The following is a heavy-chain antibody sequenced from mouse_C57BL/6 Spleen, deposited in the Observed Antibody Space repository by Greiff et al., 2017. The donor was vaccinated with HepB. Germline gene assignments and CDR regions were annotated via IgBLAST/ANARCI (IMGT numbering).Heavy chain of an antibody. D-gene: IGHD2-10*01. V-gene: IGHV1-5*01. Sequence: VQLQQSGTVLARPGASVKMSCKTSGYTFTSYWMHWVKQRPGQGLEWIGAIYPGNSDTSYNQKFKGKAKLTAVTSASTAYMELSSLTNEDSAVYYCTRPYYGNYGYAMDYWGQGTSVTVSS. CDR3: TRPYYGNYGYAMDY. CDR2: IYPGNSDT. J-gene: IGHJ4*01. CDR1: GYTFTSYW.